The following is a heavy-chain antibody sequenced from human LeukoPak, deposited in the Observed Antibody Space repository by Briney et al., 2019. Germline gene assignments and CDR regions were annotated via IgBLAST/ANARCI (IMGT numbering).Heavy chain of an antibody. CDR1: GDSVSSDSYS. V-gene: IGHV4-61*01. CDR3: ASDYGSGSYRFDY. CDR2: IYYSGRT. Sequence: SETLSLTCTVSGDSVSSDSYSWSWIRQPPGQGPEWIGYIYYSGRTIYNPSLKSRVTISLDTSTNQFSLKLRSVTAADTAVYYCASDYGSGSYRFDYWGQGTLVTVSS. D-gene: IGHD3-10*01. J-gene: IGHJ4*02.